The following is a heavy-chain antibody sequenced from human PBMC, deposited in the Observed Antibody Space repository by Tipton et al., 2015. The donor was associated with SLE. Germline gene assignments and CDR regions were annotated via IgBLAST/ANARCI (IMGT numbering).Heavy chain of an antibody. V-gene: IGHV4-61*02. D-gene: IGHD6-13*01. CDR3: ARGPYSPYI. Sequence: TLSLTCTVSGGSISSGSYYWSWIRQPAGKGLEWIGRMYTSGSTNYNPSLKSRVTISMDTSKNQFSLKLSSVTAADTAVYYCARGPYSPYIWGQGTMVTVSS. CDR1: GGSISSGSYY. J-gene: IGHJ3*02. CDR2: MYTSGST.